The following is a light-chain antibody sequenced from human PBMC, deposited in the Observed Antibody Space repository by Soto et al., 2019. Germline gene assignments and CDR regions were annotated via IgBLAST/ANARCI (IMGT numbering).Light chain of an antibody. CDR1: QSLVNSDGNTY. J-gene: IGKJ1*01. CDR3: MQGSNWPRT. CDR2: KVS. V-gene: IGKV2-30*01. Sequence: EVVMTQSPLSLPVTLGQPASISCRSSQSLVNSDGNTYLNWFHQRPGQSPRRLIYKVSKRDSGVPDRFSGSGSGTYFTLSISRVEAEDVGVYYCMQGSNWPRTFGQGTRVDI.